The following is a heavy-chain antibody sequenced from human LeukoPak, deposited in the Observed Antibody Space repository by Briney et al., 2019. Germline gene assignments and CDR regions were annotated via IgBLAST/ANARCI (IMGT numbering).Heavy chain of an antibody. J-gene: IGHJ4*02. Sequence: PGGSLRLSCAASGFTFSSYAMGWVRQAPGKGLEWVSAISDTGATTYDADSVKGRFTISRDNSRSTLYLQMNSLRAEDTALYYCAKDTSIGRYCTNGVCSPFDYWGQGTLVTVSS. CDR1: GFTFSSYA. V-gene: IGHV3-23*01. CDR3: AKDTSIGRYCTNGVCSPFDY. CDR2: ISDTGATT. D-gene: IGHD2-8*01.